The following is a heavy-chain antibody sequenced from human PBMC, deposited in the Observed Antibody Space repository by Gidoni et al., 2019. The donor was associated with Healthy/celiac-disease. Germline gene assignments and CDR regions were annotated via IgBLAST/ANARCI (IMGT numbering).Heavy chain of an antibody. CDR1: GFTFGSYA. D-gene: IGHD3-9*01. CDR3: ARENYDILTGIYYYYYGMDV. J-gene: IGHJ6*02. V-gene: IGHV3-30-3*01. Sequence: QVQLVESGGGVVQPGRSLRLSCAASGFTFGSYAMHWVRQAPGKGLEEGAVITYDGSNKYYADSVKGRFTISRNNSKNTLYLKMNSLRAEDTAVYYCARENYDILTGIYYYYYGMDVWGQGTTVTVSS. CDR2: ITYDGSNK.